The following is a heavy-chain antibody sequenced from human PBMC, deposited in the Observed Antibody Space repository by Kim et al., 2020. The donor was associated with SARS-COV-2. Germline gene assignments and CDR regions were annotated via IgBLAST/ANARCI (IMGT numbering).Heavy chain of an antibody. V-gene: IGHV3-23*01. CDR2: ISGSGGST. CDR3: GKRDGYNHGSSEY. Sequence: GGSLRLSCAASGLTFSSHAMTWVRQAPGKGLEWVSGISGSGGSTYYAYSVQGRFIISRDNSKNTLYLQMNSLRAEDTAVYFCGKRDGYNHGSSEYWGQGTVVTVPS. J-gene: IGHJ4*02. CDR1: GLTFSSHA. D-gene: IGHD5-18*01.